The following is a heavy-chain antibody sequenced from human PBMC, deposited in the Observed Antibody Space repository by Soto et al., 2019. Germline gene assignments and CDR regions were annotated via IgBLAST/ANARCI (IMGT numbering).Heavy chain of an antibody. CDR2: IIPIFGTA. V-gene: IGHV1-69*13. CDR1: GGTFSSYA. D-gene: IGHD6-19*01. Sequence: GASVKVSCKASGGTFSSYAISWVRQAPGQGLEWMGGIIPIFGTANYAQKFQGRVTITADESTSTAYMELSSLRSEDTAVYYCARGKGVAGDYYYYYGMDVWGQGTTVT. J-gene: IGHJ6*02. CDR3: ARGKGVAGDYYYYYGMDV.